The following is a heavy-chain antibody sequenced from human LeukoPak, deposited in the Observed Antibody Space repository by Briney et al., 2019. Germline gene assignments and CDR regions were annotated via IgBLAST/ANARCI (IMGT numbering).Heavy chain of an antibody. CDR3: ARNLLGFDP. V-gene: IGHV4-4*09. Sequence: RPSETLSLTCPVSGGSISSYYWSWIRQPPGKGLEWIGYIYTSGSTNYNPSLKSRVTISVDTSKNQFSLKLSSVTAADTAVYYCARNLLGFDPWGQGTLVTVSS. J-gene: IGHJ5*02. CDR1: GGSISSYY. CDR2: IYTSGST. D-gene: IGHD2-15*01.